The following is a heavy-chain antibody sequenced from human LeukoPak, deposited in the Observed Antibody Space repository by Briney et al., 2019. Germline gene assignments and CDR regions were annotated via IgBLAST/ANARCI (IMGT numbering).Heavy chain of an antibody. J-gene: IGHJ6*02. CDR3: ARDPSGFGVGATHYYYYYGMDV. CDR1: GYTFTSYG. CDR2: ISAYNGNT. Sequence: ASVKASCKASGYTFTSYGISWVRQAPGQGLEWMGWISAYNGNTNYAQKLQGRVTMTTDTSTSTAYMELRSLRSDDTAVYYCARDPSGFGVGATHYYYYYGMDVWGQGTTVTVSS. D-gene: IGHD1-26*01. V-gene: IGHV1-18*01.